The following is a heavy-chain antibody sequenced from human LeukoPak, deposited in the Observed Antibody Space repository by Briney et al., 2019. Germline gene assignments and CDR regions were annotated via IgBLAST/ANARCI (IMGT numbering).Heavy chain of an antibody. D-gene: IGHD3-16*02. J-gene: IGHJ3*02. Sequence: GGSLRLSCAASGFTFSSYAMSWVRQAPGKGLEWVSVISDSGGSTYYADSVKGRFTISRDNSKNTLYLQMNSLRAEDTAVYYCATFRSVGLRLGELSFADIWGQGTMVTVSS. V-gene: IGHV3-23*01. CDR2: ISDSGGST. CDR1: GFTFSSYA. CDR3: ATFRSVGLRLGELSFADI.